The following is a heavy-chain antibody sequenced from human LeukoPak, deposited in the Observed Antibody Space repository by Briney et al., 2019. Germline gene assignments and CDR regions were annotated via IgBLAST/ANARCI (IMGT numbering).Heavy chain of an antibody. Sequence: GGSLRLSCAASGFIFSSYPLNWVRQAPGKGLEWVSTISGDSSYIQYADSVKGRFTISRDNTKNSLFLQMSSLRAEDTAVYYCARDHLVEADTANGYYYGMDVWGQGTTVTVSS. D-gene: IGHD5-18*01. J-gene: IGHJ6*02. CDR1: GFIFSSYP. V-gene: IGHV3-21*01. CDR3: ARDHLVEADTANGYYYGMDV. CDR2: ISGDSSYI.